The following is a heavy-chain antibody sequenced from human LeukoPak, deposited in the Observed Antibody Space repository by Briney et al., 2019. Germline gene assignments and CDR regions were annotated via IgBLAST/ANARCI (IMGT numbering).Heavy chain of an antibody. Sequence: SETLSLTCTVSGGSLSSYYWSWIRQPPGKGQERIGYIYYSGSTNYNPSLKSRVTISVDTSKNQFSLKLSSVTAADTAVYYCARFKGHDAFDIWGQGTMVTVSS. J-gene: IGHJ3*02. CDR2: IYYSGST. CDR3: ARFKGHDAFDI. V-gene: IGHV4-59*01. CDR1: GGSLSSYY.